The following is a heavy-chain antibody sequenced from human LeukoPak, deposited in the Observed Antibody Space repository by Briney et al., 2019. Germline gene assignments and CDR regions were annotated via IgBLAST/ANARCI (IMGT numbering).Heavy chain of an antibody. J-gene: IGHJ4*02. V-gene: IGHV3-30-3*01. CDR2: ISYDGSNK. Sequence: GGSLRLSCAASGFTFSSYAMHWVRQAPGKGLEWVAVISYDGSNKYYADSVKGRFTISRDNSKNTLYLQMNSLRAEDTAVYYCARDWSDYFDYWGQGTLVTVSS. CDR1: GFTFSSYA. D-gene: IGHD3-3*01. CDR3: ARDWSDYFDY.